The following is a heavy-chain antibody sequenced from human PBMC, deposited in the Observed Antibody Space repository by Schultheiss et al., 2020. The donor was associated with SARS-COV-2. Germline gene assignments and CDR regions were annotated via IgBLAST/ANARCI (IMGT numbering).Heavy chain of an antibody. CDR2: IWYDGSNK. CDR3: ARDRLEWLSYYGMDV. D-gene: IGHD3-3*01. V-gene: IGHV3-33*01. Sequence: GGPLRLSCAASGFTFSSYGMHWVRQAPGKGLEWVAVIWYDGSNKYYADSVKGRFTISRDNSKNTLYLQMNSLRAEDTAVYYCARDRLEWLSYYGMDVWGQGTTVTVSS. J-gene: IGHJ6*02. CDR1: GFTFSSYG.